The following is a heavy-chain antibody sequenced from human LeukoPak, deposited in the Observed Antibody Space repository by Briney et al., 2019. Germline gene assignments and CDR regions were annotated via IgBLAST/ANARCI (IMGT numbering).Heavy chain of an antibody. J-gene: IGHJ6*03. CDR2: ISAYNGNT. D-gene: IGHD2-2*01. CDR1: GYTFTSYG. Sequence: ASVKVSCKASGYTFTSYGISWVRQAPGQGLEWMGWISAYNGNTNYAQKLQGRVTMTTDTSTSTAYMELRSLRSDDTAVYYCAGDTRLYVVPAADDYYYMDVWGKGTTVTVSS. V-gene: IGHV1-18*01. CDR3: AGDTRLYVVPAADDYYYMDV.